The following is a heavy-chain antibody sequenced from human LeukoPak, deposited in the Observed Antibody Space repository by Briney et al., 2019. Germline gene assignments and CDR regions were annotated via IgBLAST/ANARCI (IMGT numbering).Heavy chain of an antibody. D-gene: IGHD2-2*02. CDR2: IIPIFGTA. CDR1: GGTFSSYA. J-gene: IGHJ5*02. CDR3: ARTYIVVVPAAIPGWFDP. Sequence: ASVKVSCKASGGTFSSYAISWVRQAPGQGLEWMGGIIPIFGTANYAQKFQGRVTITTDESTSTAYMDLSSLRSEDTALYYCARTYIVVVPAAIPGWFDPWGQGTLVTVSS. V-gene: IGHV1-69*05.